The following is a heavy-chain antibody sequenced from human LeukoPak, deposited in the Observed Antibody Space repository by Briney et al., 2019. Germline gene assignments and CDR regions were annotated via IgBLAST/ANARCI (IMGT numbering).Heavy chain of an antibody. Sequence: GGSLRLSCAASEFTFSNYGMHWVRQAPGKGLEWVAFIRYDGTNKYYADSVKGRFTISRDNSKNTVYLQLNSLRPDDTAMYYCAKDKGTYTLTGYYLDSWGQGILVTVSS. CDR3: AKDKGTYTLTGYYLDS. J-gene: IGHJ4*02. V-gene: IGHV3-30*02. D-gene: IGHD3-9*01. CDR2: IRYDGTNK. CDR1: EFTFSNYG.